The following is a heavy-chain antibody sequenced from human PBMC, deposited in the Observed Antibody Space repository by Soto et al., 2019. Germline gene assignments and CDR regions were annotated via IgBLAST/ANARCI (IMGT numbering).Heavy chain of an antibody. D-gene: IGHD3-3*02. J-gene: IGHJ4*02. CDR3: APLGIWSYFDY. V-gene: IGHV3-23*01. CDR1: GVTFSSYA. Sequence: EVQLLESGGGLVQPGGSLRLSCAASGVTFSSYAMSWVRQAPGKGLEWVSAISGSGGSTYYADSVKGRFTISRDNSKNPLYLQMNSLRAEDTAVYYCAPLGIWSYFDYWGQGTLVTVSS. CDR2: ISGSGGST.